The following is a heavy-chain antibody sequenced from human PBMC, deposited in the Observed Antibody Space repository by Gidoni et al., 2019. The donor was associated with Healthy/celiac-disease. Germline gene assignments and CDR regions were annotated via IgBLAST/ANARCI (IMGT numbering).Heavy chain of an antibody. V-gene: IGHV3-7*01. Sequence: EVQLVESGGGLVQPGGSLRLSCAASGFTFSSYWMSWVRQAPGKGVEGVANIKQDGSEKYYVDAVKGRFTISRDNAKNSLYLQMNSLRAEDTAVYYCARDGIAAAGSEVDYWGQGTLVTVSS. J-gene: IGHJ4*02. D-gene: IGHD6-13*01. CDR2: IKQDGSEK. CDR1: GFTFSSYW. CDR3: ARDGIAAAGSEVDY.